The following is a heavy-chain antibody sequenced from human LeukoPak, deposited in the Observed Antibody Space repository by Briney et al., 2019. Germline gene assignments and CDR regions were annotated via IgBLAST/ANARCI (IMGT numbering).Heavy chain of an antibody. Sequence: ASVKVSCKASGYTFTGYYMHWVRQAPGQGLEWMGWSNPNSGGTNYAQKFQGRVTMTRDTSISTAYMELSRLRSDDTAVYYCARDYCTNGVCLNWFDPWGQGTLVTVSS. CDR3: ARDYCTNGVCLNWFDP. CDR1: GYTFTGYY. D-gene: IGHD2-8*01. V-gene: IGHV1-2*02. CDR2: SNPNSGGT. J-gene: IGHJ5*02.